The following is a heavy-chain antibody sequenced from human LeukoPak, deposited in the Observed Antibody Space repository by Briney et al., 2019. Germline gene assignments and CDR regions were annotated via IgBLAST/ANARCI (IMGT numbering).Heavy chain of an antibody. D-gene: IGHD2-2*01. J-gene: IGHJ6*02. CDR2: INPYSGTT. CDR1: GGTFSSYA. Sequence: ASVKVSCKASGGTFSSYAISWVRQAPRQGLEWMGWINPYSGTTNYAQNFQGRVTVTTDTAITTAYMELSSLTSDDTAIYYCARSIVVVPATMYYYGMGVWGQGTTVTVSS. V-gene: IGHV1-2*02. CDR3: ARSIVVVPATMYYYGMGV.